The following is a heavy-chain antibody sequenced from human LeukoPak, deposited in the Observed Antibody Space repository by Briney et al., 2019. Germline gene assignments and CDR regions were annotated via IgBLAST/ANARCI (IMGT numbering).Heavy chain of an antibody. J-gene: IGHJ4*02. CDR3: AKDDDVDTAMVSFDY. D-gene: IGHD5-18*01. CDR2: ISGSGGST. CDR1: GFTFSRYS. V-gene: IGHV3-23*01. Sequence: GGSLRLSCAASGFTFSRYSMSWVRQAPGKGLEWVSAISGSGGSTYYADSVKGRFTISRDNSKNTLYLQMNSLRAEDTAVYYCAKDDDVDTAMVSFDYWGQGTLVTASS.